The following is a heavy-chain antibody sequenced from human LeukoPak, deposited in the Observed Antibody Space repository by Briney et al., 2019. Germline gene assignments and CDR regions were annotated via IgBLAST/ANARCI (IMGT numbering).Heavy chain of an antibody. CDR1: GGSISSSSYY. V-gene: IGHV4-39*01. Sequence: SETLSLTCTVPGGSISSSSYYWGWIRQPPGKGLEWIGSIYYSGSTYYNPSLKSRVTISVDTSKNQFSLKLSSVTAADTAVYYCARHGPPGTDFDYWGQGTLVTVSS. D-gene: IGHD3-10*01. J-gene: IGHJ4*02. CDR2: IYYSGST. CDR3: ARHGPPGTDFDY.